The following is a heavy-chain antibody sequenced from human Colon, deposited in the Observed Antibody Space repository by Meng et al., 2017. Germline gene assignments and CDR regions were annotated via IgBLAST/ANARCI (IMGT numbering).Heavy chain of an antibody. V-gene: IGHV1-69*01. Sequence: HVQLVQSGAAVKKPGSSVEGSCKASGGTFSGFAMAWLRQAPGQGLEWMGGIIPAFGTTTYARQFEGRLTITADEATSTAYMELSSLTSDDTAVYYCARRPPDYGDYNWFDPWGQGTLVTVSS. J-gene: IGHJ5*02. CDR3: ARRPPDYGDYNWFDP. D-gene: IGHD4-17*01. CDR2: IIPAFGTT. CDR1: GGTFSGFA.